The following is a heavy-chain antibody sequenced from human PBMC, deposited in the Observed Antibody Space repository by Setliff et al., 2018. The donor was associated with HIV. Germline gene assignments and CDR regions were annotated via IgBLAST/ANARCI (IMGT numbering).Heavy chain of an antibody. CDR1: GYTFSSYW. CDR3: ARKLRPGHGVDV. V-gene: IGHV3-7*04. D-gene: IGHD3-10*01. J-gene: IGHJ6*02. Sequence: PSETLSLSCAASGYTFSSYWMAWVRQCPGKGLEWVANIQQHGSEIHYVDSVKGRFTISRDNAKNSMDLQMNSLRAEDTAIYYCARKLRPGHGVDVWGQGTTVTVSS. CDR2: IQQHGSEI.